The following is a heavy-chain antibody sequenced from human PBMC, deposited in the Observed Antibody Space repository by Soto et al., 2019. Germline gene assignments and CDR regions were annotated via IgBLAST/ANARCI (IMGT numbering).Heavy chain of an antibody. V-gene: IGHV1-3*01. CDR2: INPGNGDT. D-gene: IGHD2-2*01. CDR1: GYSFTKYG. CDR3: ARTDCSSTSCYNYYYYGMDV. J-gene: IGHJ6*02. Sequence: GASVKVSCKTSGYSFTKYGLHWVRQAPGQRLERMGWINPGNGDTKYSQKFQGRVTITRDTSATTAYMELSSLRSEDSAVFYCARTDCSSTSCYNYYYYGMDVWGQGTTVTVSS.